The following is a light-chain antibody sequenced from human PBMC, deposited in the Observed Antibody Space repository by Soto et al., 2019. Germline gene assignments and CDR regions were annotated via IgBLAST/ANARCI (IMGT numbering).Light chain of an antibody. CDR1: SSDVGSYNL. CDR3: CSYAGSQEVV. V-gene: IGLV2-23*01. CDR2: EGS. J-gene: IGLJ2*01. Sequence: QSALTQPASVSGSPGQSITISCTGTSSDVGSYNLVSWYQQHPGKAPKLMIYEGSKRPSGVSNRFSGSKSGNTASLTISGLQAEDEADYYCCSYAGSQEVVFGGGTKLTVL.